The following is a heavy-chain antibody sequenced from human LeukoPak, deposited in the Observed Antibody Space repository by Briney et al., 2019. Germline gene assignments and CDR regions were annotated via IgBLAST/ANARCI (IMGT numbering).Heavy chain of an antibody. J-gene: IGHJ6*02. V-gene: IGHV1-69*01. D-gene: IGHD3-22*01. Sequence: SVKVSCKASGGTFSSYAISWVRQAPGQGLEWMGGIIPIFGTANYAQKFQGRVTITADESTSTAYMELSSLRSEDTAVYYCARVSYDSSGYYGISYYYYGMDVWGQGTTVTVS. CDR2: IIPIFGTA. CDR3: ARVSYDSSGYYGISYYYYGMDV. CDR1: GGTFSSYA.